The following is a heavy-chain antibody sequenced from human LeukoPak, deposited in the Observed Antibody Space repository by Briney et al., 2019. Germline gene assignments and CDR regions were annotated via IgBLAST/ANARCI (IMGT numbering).Heavy chain of an antibody. CDR3: AREYCLGGKCWDPDY. V-gene: IGHV1-18*01. J-gene: IGHJ4*02. CDR2: INTYNHNT. Sequence: ASVKVSCKASGYTFTTLGITWVRQAPGQGLEWMGWINTYNHNTYYAQKFQDRLTVTADTSTSTVYMDLSSLRPDDTAVYYCAREYCLGGKCWDPDYWGQGTLVTVSS. CDR1: GYTFTTLG. D-gene: IGHD2-15*01.